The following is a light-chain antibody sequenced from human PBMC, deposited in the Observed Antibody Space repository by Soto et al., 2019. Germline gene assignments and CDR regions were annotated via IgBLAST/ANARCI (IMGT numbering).Light chain of an antibody. CDR2: EVS. CDR1: SSDIGASNY. Sequence: QSALTQPPSASGSPGRSVTISCTGTSSDIGASNYVSWYRQHPGKAPKLMISEVSKRPSGVPDRFSGSKSGNTASLSVSGLQAEDEADYYCSSSAGTNKMVFGGGTKLTVL. V-gene: IGLV2-8*01. J-gene: IGLJ2*01. CDR3: SSSAGTNKMV.